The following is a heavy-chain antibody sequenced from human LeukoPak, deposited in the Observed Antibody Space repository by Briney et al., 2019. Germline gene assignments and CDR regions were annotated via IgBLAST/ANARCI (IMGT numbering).Heavy chain of an antibody. V-gene: IGHV4-59*08. CDR3: ARHFSGYFQH. CDR2: IYYSGST. Sequence: SETLSLTCTVSGGSISSYYWRWIRQPPGKGLEWIGYIYYSGSTNYNPSLKSRVTISVDTSKNQFSLKLSSVTAADTAVYYCARHFSGYFQHWGQGTLVTVSS. D-gene: IGHD2-15*01. J-gene: IGHJ1*01. CDR1: GGSISSYY.